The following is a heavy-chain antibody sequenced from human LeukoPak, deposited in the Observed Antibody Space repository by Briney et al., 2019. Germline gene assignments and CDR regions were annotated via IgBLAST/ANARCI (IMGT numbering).Heavy chain of an antibody. J-gene: IGHJ6*03. CDR1: GYSINSGYF. CDR3: ARLLDYYYYYYMDV. Sequence: SETLSLTCTVSGYSINSGYFWGWVRQPPGKGPEWIGSIFHTGDVYYNPSLKSRVTISVDTSKNQFSLKLGSVTAADTAVYYCARLLDYYYYYYMDVWGKGTTVTVSS. D-gene: IGHD2/OR15-2a*01. CDR2: IFHTGDV. V-gene: IGHV4-38-2*02.